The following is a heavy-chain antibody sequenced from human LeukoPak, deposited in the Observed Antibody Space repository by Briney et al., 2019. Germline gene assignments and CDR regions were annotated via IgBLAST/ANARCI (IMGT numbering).Heavy chain of an antibody. J-gene: IGHJ4*02. V-gene: IGHV3-23*01. CDR2: ISDSGGST. CDR1: GFTFSSFA. D-gene: IGHD6-19*01. CDR3: AKVVRAVTGRLDRYCFDH. Sequence: GGSLRLSCAASGFTFSSFAMSWVRQAPGKGLERVSGISDSGGSTYYADSVKGRFTISRDNSKSTLYLQMNSLRAEDTAVYYCAKVVRAVTGRLDRYCFDHWGQGTLVTVSS.